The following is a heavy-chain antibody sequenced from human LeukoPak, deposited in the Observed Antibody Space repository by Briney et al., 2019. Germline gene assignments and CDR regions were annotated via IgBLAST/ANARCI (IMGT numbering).Heavy chain of an antibody. D-gene: IGHD3-3*01. CDR2: IYYSGST. J-gene: IGHJ5*02. CDR3: ARGKVGLRFLEWLTIRQNWFDP. V-gene: IGHV4-39*07. Sequence: PSETLSLTCTVSGGSISSSSYYWGWIRQPPGKGLEWIGSIYYSGSTNYNPSLKSRVTISVDTSKNQFSLKLSSVTAADMAVYYCARGKVGLRFLEWLTIRQNWFDPWGQGTLVTVSS. CDR1: GGSISSSSYY.